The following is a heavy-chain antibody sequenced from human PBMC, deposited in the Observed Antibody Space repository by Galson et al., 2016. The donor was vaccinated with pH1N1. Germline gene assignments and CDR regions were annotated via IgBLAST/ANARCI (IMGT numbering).Heavy chain of an antibody. V-gene: IGHV3-21*01. CDR3: AREPYFPPYFDN. Sequence: SLRLSCAASGFLFSGYTMNWIRQAPGKGPEWVSSISSTGRNIYSADSLKGRFTISRDNAMNSLYLQISNLRVEDTAVYYCAREPYFPPYFDNWGQGTLVTVSS. CDR1: GFLFSGYT. J-gene: IGHJ4*02. D-gene: IGHD2-21*01. CDR2: ISSTGRNI.